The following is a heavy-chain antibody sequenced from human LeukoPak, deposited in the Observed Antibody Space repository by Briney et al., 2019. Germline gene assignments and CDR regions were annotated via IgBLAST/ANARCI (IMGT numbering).Heavy chain of an antibody. CDR1: GFTFSSYA. CDR3: AKDRADWVTPGWFDP. CDR2: ISGSGGST. V-gene: IGHV3-23*01. D-gene: IGHD4-23*01. J-gene: IGHJ5*02. Sequence: PGGSLRLSCAASGFTFSSYAMSWVRQAPGKGLEWVSAISGSGGSTYYADSVKGRFTISRDNSKNTLYLQMNSLRAEDTAVYYCAKDRADWVTPGWFDPWGQGTLVTVSS.